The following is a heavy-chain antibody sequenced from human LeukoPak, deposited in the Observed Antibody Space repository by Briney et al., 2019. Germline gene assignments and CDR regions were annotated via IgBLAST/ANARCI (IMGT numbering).Heavy chain of an antibody. J-gene: IGHJ6*02. CDR2: IYSGGTT. CDR1: GFTVSSNY. D-gene: IGHD2-15*01. Sequence: GGSLRLSCAASGFTVSSNYMSWVRQAPGKGLEWVPVIYSGGTTNYADSVKGRFTISRDNSKNTLFLQMSSLRAEDTAVYYCARRYCSGGSCHGYGMDVWGQGTTVTVSS. CDR3: ARRYCSGGSCHGYGMDV. V-gene: IGHV3-53*01.